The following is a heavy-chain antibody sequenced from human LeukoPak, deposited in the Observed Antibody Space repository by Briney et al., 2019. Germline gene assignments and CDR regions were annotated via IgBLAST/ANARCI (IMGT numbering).Heavy chain of an antibody. D-gene: IGHD7-27*01. CDR1: GFTFSSYA. CDR3: AKGTGDTAYYFDF. V-gene: IGHV3-23*01. J-gene: IGHJ4*02. CDR2: NSGSGGST. Sequence: GGSLRLSCAASGFTFSSYAMSWVRQAPGKGLEGVSANSGSGGSTYYADSVKGRFTISRDNSKNTLYLQMSGLRAEDTAIYYCAKGTGDTAYYFDFWGQGVLVTVSS.